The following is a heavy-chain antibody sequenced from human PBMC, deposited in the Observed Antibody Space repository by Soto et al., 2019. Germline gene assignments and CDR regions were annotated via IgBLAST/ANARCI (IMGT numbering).Heavy chain of an antibody. CDR2: ISSSGSTI. J-gene: IGHJ6*02. CDR3: ARDPAYSSGWYPYYGMDV. V-gene: IGHV3-11*01. Sequence: GGSLRLSXAASGFTFSEYYMSWIRQAPGKGLEWVSYISSSGSTIYYADSVKGRFTISRDNAKNSLYLQMNSLRAEDTAVYYCARDPAYSSGWYPYYGMDVWGQGTTVTVSS. CDR1: GFTFSEYY. D-gene: IGHD6-19*01.